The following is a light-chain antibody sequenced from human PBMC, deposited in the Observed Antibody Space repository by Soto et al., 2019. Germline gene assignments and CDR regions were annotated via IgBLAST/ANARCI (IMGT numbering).Light chain of an antibody. J-gene: IGLJ1*01. CDR2: EVN. CDR3: CSYAGSYTHV. V-gene: IGLV2-8*01. CDR1: SSDVGGYNY. Sequence: QSALAQPPSASGSPGQSVAISCTGTSSDVGGYNYVSWYQQHPGKAPKLMIYEVNKRPSGVPDRFSGSKSGNTASLTIYGLQAEDEADYHCCSYAGSYTHVFGTGTKVTVL.